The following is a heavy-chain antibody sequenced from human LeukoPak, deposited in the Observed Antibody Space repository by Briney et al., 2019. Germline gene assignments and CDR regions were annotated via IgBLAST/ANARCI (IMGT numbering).Heavy chain of an antibody. Sequence: ASVKVSCKASGYTFTTYGISWVRQAPGQGLEWMGGIIPIFGTANYAQKFQGRVTITTDESTSTAYMELSSLRSDDTAVYYCARSGGPYSSSWSDYWGQGTLVTVSS. CDR2: IIPIFGTA. CDR3: ARSGGPYSSSWSDY. CDR1: GYTFTTYG. D-gene: IGHD6-13*01. J-gene: IGHJ4*02. V-gene: IGHV1-69*05.